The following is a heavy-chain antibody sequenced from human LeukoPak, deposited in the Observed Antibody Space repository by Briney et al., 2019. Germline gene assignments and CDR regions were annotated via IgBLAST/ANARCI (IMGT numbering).Heavy chain of an antibody. CDR3: AKDMRGDGYKFDS. CDR1: GFTFGTYG. V-gene: IGHV3-23*01. D-gene: IGHD5-24*01. J-gene: IGHJ4*02. Sequence: GGSLRLSRAASGFTFGTYGMSWVRQAPGKGLEWVSGTSASGGSTFYADSVKGRFTISRDNSKNMLYLQMNNVRAEDTALYYCAKDMRGDGYKFDSWGQGTPVTVSS. CDR2: TSASGGST.